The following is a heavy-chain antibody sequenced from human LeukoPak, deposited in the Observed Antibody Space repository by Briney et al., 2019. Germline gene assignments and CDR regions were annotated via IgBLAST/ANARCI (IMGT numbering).Heavy chain of an antibody. V-gene: IGHV3-66*01. CDR1: GFTVSSNY. CDR3: ARVTFNYFGSGDAFDI. D-gene: IGHD3-10*01. CDR2: IYSDGST. J-gene: IGHJ3*02. Sequence: GGSLRLSCAASGFTVSSNYMSWVRQAPGKGLEWVSIIYSDGSTYYADSVKGRFTISRDNSKNTLYLQMNSLRTEDTAVYYCARVTFNYFGSGDAFDIWGQGTMVTVSS.